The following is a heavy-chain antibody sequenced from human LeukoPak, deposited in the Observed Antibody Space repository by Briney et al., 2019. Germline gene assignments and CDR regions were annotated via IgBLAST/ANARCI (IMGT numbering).Heavy chain of an antibody. D-gene: IGHD1-26*01. CDR2: INPNSGGT. Sequence: GASVKVSCKPSVYTFTVYYMHWGRQAPGQGLEWMGWINPNSGGTNYAQKFQGRVTMTRDTSISTAYMELSRLRSDDTAVYYCARYEGVGASFRVDYWGQGTLVTVSS. CDR1: VYTFTVYY. J-gene: IGHJ4*02. CDR3: ARYEGVGASFRVDY. V-gene: IGHV1-2*02.